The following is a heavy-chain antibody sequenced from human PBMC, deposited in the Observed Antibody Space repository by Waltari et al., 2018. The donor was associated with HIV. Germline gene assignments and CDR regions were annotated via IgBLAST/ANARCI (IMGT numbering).Heavy chain of an antibody. V-gene: IGHV3-7*01. CDR3: ASPSIRAGMDV. CDR2: IKQDGSEK. CDR1: GFTFSNFW. Sequence: EVQLVESGGGLVQPGGSLRLSCAASGFTFSNFWMSWVRQAPGKGPEWLANIKQDGSEKYYVDSVKGRFTISRDNAKNSLYLQMNSLRAEDTAVYYCASPSIRAGMDVWGQGTTVTVSS. D-gene: IGHD2-2*02. J-gene: IGHJ6*02.